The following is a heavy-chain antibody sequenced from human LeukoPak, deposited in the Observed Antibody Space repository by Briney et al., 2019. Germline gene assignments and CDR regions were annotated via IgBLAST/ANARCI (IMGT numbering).Heavy chain of an antibody. V-gene: IGHV3-7*01. CDR2: IKQDGSEK. D-gene: IGHD6-19*01. CDR3: ARVDSSGWYESYYYYGMDV. Sequence: PGGSLRLSCAASGFTFSSYAMSWVRQAPGKGLEWVANIKQDGSEKYYVDSVKGRFTISRDNAKNSLYLQMNSLRAEDTAVYYCARVDSSGWYESYYYYGMDVWGQGTTVTVSS. J-gene: IGHJ6*02. CDR1: GFTFSSYA.